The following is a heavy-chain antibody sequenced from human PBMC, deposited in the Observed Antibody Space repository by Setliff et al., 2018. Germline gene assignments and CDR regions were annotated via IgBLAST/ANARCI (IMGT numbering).Heavy chain of an antibody. D-gene: IGHD6-13*01. CDR3: ATGQHSGSWTLDQ. CDR1: GYPFISYD. J-gene: IGHJ4*02. Sequence: ASVKVSCKASGYPFISYDINWVRQAPGQGLEWMGWMNPNSGKTGYAQKFQGRVIMTRNTSISTAYVELHSLRSDDTAVYYCATGQHSGSWTLDQWGQGTLVTVSS. CDR2: MNPNSGKT. V-gene: IGHV1-8*02.